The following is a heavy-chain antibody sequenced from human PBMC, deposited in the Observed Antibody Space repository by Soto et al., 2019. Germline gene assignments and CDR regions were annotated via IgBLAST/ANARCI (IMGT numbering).Heavy chain of an antibody. Sequence: GGSLRLSCAASGFTFSSYGMHWVRQAPGKGLEWVAVIWYDGSNKYYADSVKGRFTISRDNSKNTLYLQMNSLRAEDTAVYYCARRGPHGGRGSYSKYYFDYWGQGTLVTVSS. J-gene: IGHJ4*02. D-gene: IGHD1-26*01. CDR2: IWYDGSNK. CDR1: GFTFSSYG. CDR3: ARRGPHGGRGSYSKYYFDY. V-gene: IGHV3-33*01.